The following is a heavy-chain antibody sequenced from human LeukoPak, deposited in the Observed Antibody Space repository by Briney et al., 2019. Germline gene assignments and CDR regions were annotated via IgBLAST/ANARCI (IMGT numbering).Heavy chain of an antibody. D-gene: IGHD5-24*01. CDR1: GVSMSSYF. Sequence: SETLSLTCTVSGVSMSSYFWSWIRQPPGKGLEWIGYIYHSGSSYYNPSLKSRVTISVDTSKNQFSLKLSSVTAADTAVYYCARVRLEMATIFGWFDPWGQGTLVTVSS. CDR3: ARVRLEMATIFGWFDP. CDR2: IYHSGSS. J-gene: IGHJ5*02. V-gene: IGHV4-59*08.